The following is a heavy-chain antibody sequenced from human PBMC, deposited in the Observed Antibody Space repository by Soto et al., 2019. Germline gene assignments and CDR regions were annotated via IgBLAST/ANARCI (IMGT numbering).Heavy chain of an antibody. CDR2: ISGSGDST. Sequence: PXGSLGLTCVASGFTLSSYSTTWVRQAPGKGLEWVSAISGSGDSTYYADYVKGRFTISRDNSKNTMSLQMNSLRAEDTAVYYCAKETASSPYHPFDYWGQGTLVTVSA. CDR1: GFTLSSYS. V-gene: IGHV3-23*01. CDR3: AKETASSPYHPFDY. J-gene: IGHJ4*02. D-gene: IGHD2-21*02.